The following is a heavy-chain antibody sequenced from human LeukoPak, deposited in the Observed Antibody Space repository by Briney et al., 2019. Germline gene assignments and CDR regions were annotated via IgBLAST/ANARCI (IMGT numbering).Heavy chain of an antibody. CDR1: GYAFTSYY. D-gene: IGHD5-12*01. CDR2: INPSGGST. J-gene: IGHJ4*02. V-gene: IGHV1-46*01. CDR3: ARSGGFHYSDYEVDY. Sequence: ASVKVSCKASGYAFTSYYMHWVRQAPGQGLDWMGIINPSGGSTRYAQRFQGRVTMTRDTSTSTVHMELNSLRSEDTAVYYCARSGGFHYSDYEVDYWGQGTLVIVSS.